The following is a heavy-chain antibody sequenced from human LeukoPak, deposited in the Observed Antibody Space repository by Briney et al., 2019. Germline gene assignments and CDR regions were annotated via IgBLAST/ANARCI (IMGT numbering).Heavy chain of an antibody. CDR3: ARTKTTMVRGVITPLDAFDI. CDR1: GGSFSGYY. D-gene: IGHD3-10*01. J-gene: IGHJ3*02. CDR2: TNHSGST. Sequence: SETLSLTCAVYGGSFSGYYWSWIRQPPGKGLEWIGETNHSGSTNYNPALKSRVTISVDTSKNQFSLKLSSVTAADTAVYYCARTKTTMVRGVITPLDAFDIWGQGTMVTVSS. V-gene: IGHV4-34*01.